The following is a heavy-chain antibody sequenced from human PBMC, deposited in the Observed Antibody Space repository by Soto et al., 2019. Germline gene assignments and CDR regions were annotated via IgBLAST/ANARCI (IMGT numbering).Heavy chain of an antibody. J-gene: IGHJ4*02. CDR2: INAGNGNT. Sequence: QVQLVQSGAEVKKPGASVKVSCKASGYTFTSYAMHWVRQAPGQRLEWMGWINAGNGNTKYSQKFQGRVTITRDTSASTAYMELSSLRSEETAVDYCARSTYDYIWGSYRFDYWGQGTLVTVSS. D-gene: IGHD3-16*02. CDR1: GYTFTSYA. V-gene: IGHV1-3*01. CDR3: ARSTYDYIWGSYRFDY.